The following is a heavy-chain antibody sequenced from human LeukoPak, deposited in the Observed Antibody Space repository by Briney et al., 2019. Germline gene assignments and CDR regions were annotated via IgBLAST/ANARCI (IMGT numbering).Heavy chain of an antibody. V-gene: IGHV3-74*01. CDR2: MYGDMSDI. Sequence: GGSLRLSREVSGFIFSNSWMHWVRQTPGKGLVWVSRMYGDMSDISYADSVKGRFTISRDNAKNTVYLQMNSLRGEDTAVYYCARDLGLGGSNWGQGTLVTVSS. J-gene: IGHJ4*02. CDR3: ARDLGLGGSN. CDR1: GFIFSNSW. D-gene: IGHD7-27*01.